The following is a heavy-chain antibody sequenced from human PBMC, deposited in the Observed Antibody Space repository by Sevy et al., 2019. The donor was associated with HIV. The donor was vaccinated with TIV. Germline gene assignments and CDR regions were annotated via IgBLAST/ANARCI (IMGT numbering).Heavy chain of an antibody. J-gene: IGHJ5*02. CDR2: ISSSGNTI. CDR3: ARESLYNNYVDL. D-gene: IGHD4-4*01. Sequence: GGSLRLSCAASGFTFSSYEMNWVRQAPGKGLEWVSYISSSGNTIYYADSVEGRLSISRDNAKNSLYLQMNSLRADDSAVYYCARESLYNNYVDLWGQGALVTVSS. V-gene: IGHV3-48*03. CDR1: GFTFSSYE.